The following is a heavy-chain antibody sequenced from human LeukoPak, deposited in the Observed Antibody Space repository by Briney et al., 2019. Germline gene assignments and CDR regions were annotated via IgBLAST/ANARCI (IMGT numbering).Heavy chain of an antibody. CDR2: INPNSGDT. CDR1: GYTFNGYY. CDR3: VRDPSYSSGSGY. J-gene: IGHJ4*02. D-gene: IGHD6-19*01. V-gene: IGHV1-2*02. Sequence: ASVKVSCKASGYTFNGYYMHWVRQAPGQGLEWMGWINPNSGDTKYAQKFQGRVTITRDTSISTAYMELRRLRFDDTAVYYCVRDPSYSSGSGYWGQGTLVTVSS.